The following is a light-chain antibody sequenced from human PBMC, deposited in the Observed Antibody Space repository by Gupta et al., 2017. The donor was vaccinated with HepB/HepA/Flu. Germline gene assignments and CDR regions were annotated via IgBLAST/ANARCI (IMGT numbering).Light chain of an antibody. CDR3: QSYDSSLSGSV. J-gene: IGLJ2*01. CDR1: SSNIGAGYD. V-gene: IGLV1-40*01. CDR2: GNS. Sequence: QSVPTQPPSLSGAPGQRVTISCTGSSSNIGAGYDVHWYQQLPGTAPKLLSYGNSNRPSGVPDRFSGSKSGTSASLAITGLQAEDEADYYCQSYDSSLSGSVFGGGTKLTVL.